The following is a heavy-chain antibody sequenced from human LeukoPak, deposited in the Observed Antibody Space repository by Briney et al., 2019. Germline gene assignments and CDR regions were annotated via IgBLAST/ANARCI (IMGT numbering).Heavy chain of an antibody. CDR1: GFTFSTYS. J-gene: IGHJ3*02. CDR3: AGINDYGDPTGAFDI. Sequence: GGSLRLSCAASGFTFSTYSMNWVRQAPGKGLEWVSSISSSSSYIHYADSVKGRFTIPRDNAKNSLFLQMNSLRAEDTAVYYCAGINDYGDPTGAFDIWGQGTMVTVSS. D-gene: IGHD4-17*01. V-gene: IGHV3-21*01. CDR2: ISSSSSYI.